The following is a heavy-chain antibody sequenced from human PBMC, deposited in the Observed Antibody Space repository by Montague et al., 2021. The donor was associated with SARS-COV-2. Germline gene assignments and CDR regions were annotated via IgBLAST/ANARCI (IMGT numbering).Heavy chain of an antibody. CDR3: ASGWTLFD. J-gene: IGHJ4*02. CDR2: TWHDGTHQ. D-gene: IGHD6-19*01. V-gene: IGHV3-33*01. Sequence: SLRLSCAASGFLFNIYGMHWVRQAPGKGLEWMAVTWHDGTHQYYADALKGRLTISRDNSKNILYLEINSLSAEDTAVYYCASGWTLFDWGQGTLVTVSS. CDR1: GFLFNIYG.